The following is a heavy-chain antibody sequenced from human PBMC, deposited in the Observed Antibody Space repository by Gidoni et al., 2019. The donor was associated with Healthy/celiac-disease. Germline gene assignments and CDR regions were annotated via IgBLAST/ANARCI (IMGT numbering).Heavy chain of an antibody. Sequence: QVQLVQSGAEVKKPGASVKVSCKASGYTFTGSYMHWVRQAPGQGLEWMGRINPNSGGTNYAQKFQGRVTMTRDTSISTAYMELSRLRSDDTAVYYCARDPILTIFGVVTSNWFDPWGQGTLVTVSS. CDR3: ARDPILTIFGVVTSNWFDP. CDR2: INPNSGGT. J-gene: IGHJ5*02. V-gene: IGHV1-2*06. D-gene: IGHD3-3*01. CDR1: GYTFTGSY.